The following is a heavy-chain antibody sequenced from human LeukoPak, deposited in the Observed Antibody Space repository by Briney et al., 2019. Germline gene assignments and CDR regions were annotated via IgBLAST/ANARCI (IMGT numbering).Heavy chain of an antibody. J-gene: IGHJ4*02. V-gene: IGHV3-23*01. CDR3: AQRGVVIRVILVGFHKEATYFDP. CDR2: IRGNGGNK. Sequence: GGSLRLSCAVSGITLSNYGMSWVRQAPGKGLEWVAGIRGNGGNKNYADSVKGRFTISRDNSKNTLYLQMNSLRAEDTAVYFCAQRGVVIRVILVGFHKEATYFDPWGQGALVTVSS. D-gene: IGHD3-22*01. CDR1: GITLSNYG.